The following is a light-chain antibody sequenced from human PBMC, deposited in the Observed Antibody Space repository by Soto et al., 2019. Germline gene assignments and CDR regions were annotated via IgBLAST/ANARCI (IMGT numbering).Light chain of an antibody. CDR3: QQSYSTSWT. J-gene: IGKJ1*01. V-gene: IGKV1-9*01. CDR2: AAS. CDR1: QVISTS. Sequence: DIQLTQSPSFLSPSIGESVTITCRASQVISTSLAWYQLKPGKAPKLLIYAASTLESGVPSRFSATVSGTEFSLTITSLQPEDFATYYCQQSYSTSWTFGQGTKVHIK.